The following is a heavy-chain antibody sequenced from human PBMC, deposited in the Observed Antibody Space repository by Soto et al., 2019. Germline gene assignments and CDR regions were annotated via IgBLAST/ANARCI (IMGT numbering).Heavy chain of an antibody. CDR2: IYHSGST. J-gene: IGHJ6*02. Sequence: LSLTCAVSGGSISSGGYSWSWIRQPPGKGLEWIGYIYHSGSTYYNPSLRSRVTISVDRSKNQFSLKLSSVTAADTAVYYCARRRPGSHYGMDVWGQGTTVTVSS. D-gene: IGHD6-25*01. V-gene: IGHV4-30-2*01. CDR1: GGSISSGGYS. CDR3: ARRRPGSHYGMDV.